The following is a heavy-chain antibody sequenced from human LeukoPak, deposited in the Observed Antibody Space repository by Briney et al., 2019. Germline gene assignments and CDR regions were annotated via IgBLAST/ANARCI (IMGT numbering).Heavy chain of an antibody. CDR2: ISYDGSNK. V-gene: IGHV3-30-3*01. Sequence: GRSLRLSCAASGFTFSSYAMHWVRQAPGKGLEWVAVISYDGSNKYYADSVKGRFTISRDNSKNTLYLQMNSLRAEDTAVYYCAKDSSEEGFDYWGQGTLVTVSS. J-gene: IGHJ4*02. CDR3: AKDSSEEGFDY. CDR1: GFTFSSYA. D-gene: IGHD2-2*01.